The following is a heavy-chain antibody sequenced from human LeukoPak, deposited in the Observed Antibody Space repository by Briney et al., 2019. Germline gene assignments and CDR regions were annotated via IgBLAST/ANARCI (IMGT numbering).Heavy chain of an antibody. CDR3: ARVTYSSSSMSLDGFDI. V-gene: IGHV4-30-4*08. Sequence: SETLSLTCTVSGGSISSTEDHWTWIRQRPGKGLEWIGYTSYSGYPDSNPSLKSRVTISVDTSKNQFSLKLSSVTAADTAVYYCARVTYSSSSMSLDGFDIWGQGTMVTVSS. J-gene: IGHJ3*02. CDR1: GGSISSTEDH. CDR2: TSYSGYP. D-gene: IGHD6-6*01.